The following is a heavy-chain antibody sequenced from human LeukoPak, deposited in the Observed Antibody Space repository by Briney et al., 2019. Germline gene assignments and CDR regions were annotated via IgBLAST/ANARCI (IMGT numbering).Heavy chain of an antibody. CDR2: VNENGPET. V-gene: IGHV3-23*01. CDR1: GFTFNKDG. Sequence: GASLRLSCAASGFTFNKDGMSWVRQAPGKGLEWVSTVNENGPETHYADSVKGRFTISRDNSKNTVLLQMNSLRADDTALYYCTKGDGGWYPIDYWGQGTLVIVSS. D-gene: IGHD6-19*01. J-gene: IGHJ4*02. CDR3: TKGDGGWYPIDY.